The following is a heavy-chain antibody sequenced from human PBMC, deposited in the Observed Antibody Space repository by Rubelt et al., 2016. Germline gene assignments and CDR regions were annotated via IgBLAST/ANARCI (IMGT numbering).Heavy chain of an antibody. D-gene: IGHD3-22*01. CDR1: GGSISSSSYY. J-gene: IGHJ4*02. Sequence: QLQLQESGPGLVKPSETLSLTCTVSGGSISSSSYYWGWIRQPPGKGLEWIGSIYYSGSTYYNPSLKSRVTISVDTSKNQFSLKLSSVTAADTAVYYCARGRVVVINVLDYWGQGTLVTVSS. V-gene: IGHV4-39*07. CDR3: ARGRVVVINVLDY. CDR2: IYYSGST.